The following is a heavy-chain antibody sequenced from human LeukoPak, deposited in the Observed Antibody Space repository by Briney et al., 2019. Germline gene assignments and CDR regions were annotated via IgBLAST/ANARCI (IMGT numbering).Heavy chain of an antibody. D-gene: IGHD2-15*01. CDR2: IIPIFGTA. CDR3: ARQGEAAEPLHLDY. Sequence: GASVKVSCKASGGTFSGYAISWVRQAPGQGLEWMGGIIPIFGTANYAQKFQGRVTITTDESTSTAYMELSSLRSEDTAVYYCARQGEAAEPLHLDYWGQGTLVTVSS. V-gene: IGHV1-69*05. CDR1: GGTFSGYA. J-gene: IGHJ4*02.